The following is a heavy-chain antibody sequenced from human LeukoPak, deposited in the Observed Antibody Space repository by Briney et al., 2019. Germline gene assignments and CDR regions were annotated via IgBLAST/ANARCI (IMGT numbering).Heavy chain of an antibody. CDR3: ARVQGEMATIGTY. Sequence: GASVKVSCKASGYTFTGYYMHWVRQAPGQGLEWMGWINPNSGGTNYAQNFQGRVTRTRDTSIRPAYMELSGLRSDDTAVYYCARVQGEMATIGTYWGQGTLVTVSS. CDR1: GYTFTGYY. V-gene: IGHV1-2*02. CDR2: INPNSGGT. J-gene: IGHJ4*02. D-gene: IGHD5-24*01.